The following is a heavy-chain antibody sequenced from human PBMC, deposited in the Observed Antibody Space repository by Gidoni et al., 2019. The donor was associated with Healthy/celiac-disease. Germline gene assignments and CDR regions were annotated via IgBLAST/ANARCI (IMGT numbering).Heavy chain of an antibody. CDR3: ARAVKTGHNWFDP. CDR2: INPSGGST. V-gene: IGHV1-46*01. Sequence: QLQLVQSGAEVTKPAASVKVSCNASDYTFTSYYMPWVRQAPGQGVEWMGIINPSGGSTSYAKKFQGRVTMTRDTSTSTVYMELSSLRSEDTAVYYCARAVKTGHNWFDPWGQGTLVTVSS. CDR1: DYTFTSYY. J-gene: IGHJ5*02. D-gene: IGHD1-1*01.